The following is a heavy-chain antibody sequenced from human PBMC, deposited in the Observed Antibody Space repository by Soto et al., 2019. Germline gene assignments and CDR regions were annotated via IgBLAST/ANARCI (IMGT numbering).Heavy chain of an antibody. CDR3: ARDYDFLSGETDAFDI. D-gene: IGHD3-3*01. J-gene: IGHJ3*02. Sequence: GGSLRLSCTASEFTFNNAWMSWVRQAPGKGLEWVSSISSRSSFVNYAGSVKGRFTISRDNAKNSLYLQMSSLRAEDTAVYYCARDYDFLSGETDAFDIWGQGTMVTVSS. V-gene: IGHV3-21*01. CDR1: EFTFNNAW. CDR2: ISSRSSFV.